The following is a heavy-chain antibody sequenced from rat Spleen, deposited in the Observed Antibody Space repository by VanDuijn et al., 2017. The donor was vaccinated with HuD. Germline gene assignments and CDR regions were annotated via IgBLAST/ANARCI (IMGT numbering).Heavy chain of an antibody. J-gene: IGHJ1*01. CDR3: ARQGYLRDWYFDF. CDR2: ISYDGSNT. D-gene: IGHD2-7*01. Sequence: EVQLVESGGGLVQPGRSLKFSCAASGFSFGDYAMAWVRKAPKKGLEWVATISYDGSNTYYRDSVKVRFTISRDNAKSTLYLQMDSLRSEDTATYYCARQGYLRDWYFDFWGPGTMVTVSS. V-gene: IGHV5-17*01. CDR1: GFSFGDYA.